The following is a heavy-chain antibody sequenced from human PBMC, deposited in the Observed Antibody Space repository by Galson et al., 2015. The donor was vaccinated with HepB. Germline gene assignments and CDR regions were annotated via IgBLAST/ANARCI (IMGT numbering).Heavy chain of an antibody. V-gene: IGHV1-18*04. CDR1: AYSFTTYR. Sequence: SVKVSCKASAYSFTTYRINWVRQAPGQGLEWMGWISGYNGNTNYAQRIQGRVTMTTDTSTSTAYMELRSLRSDDTAVYYCALSRDDHSWGQWGQGTLVTVSS. J-gene: IGHJ4*02. D-gene: IGHD5-24*01. CDR2: ISGYNGNT. CDR3: ALSRDDHSWGQ.